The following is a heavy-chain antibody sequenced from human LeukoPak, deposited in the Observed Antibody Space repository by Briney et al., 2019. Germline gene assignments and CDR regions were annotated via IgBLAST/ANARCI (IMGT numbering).Heavy chain of an antibody. CDR3: GRDRAAAEDY. Sequence: GGSLRLSCAASGFTFSSYNMDWVRQAPGKGLEWVSAISSSGGSTYYADSVKGRFTISRDNSKNTLYLQMNSLRAEDTAVYYCGRDRAAAEDYWGQGTLDTVSS. D-gene: IGHD6-13*01. CDR2: ISSSGGST. J-gene: IGHJ4*02. V-gene: IGHV3-23*01. CDR1: GFTFSSYN.